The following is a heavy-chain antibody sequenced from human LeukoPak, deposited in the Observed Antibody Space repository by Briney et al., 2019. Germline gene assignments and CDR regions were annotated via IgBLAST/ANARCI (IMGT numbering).Heavy chain of an antibody. Sequence: SETLSLTCTVSGGSISSGGYYWSWIRQPPGKGLEWIGYIYHSGSTYYNPSLKSQVTISVDRSKNQFSLKLSSVTAADTAVYYCARSPSVVVPVFDYWGQGTLVTVSS. V-gene: IGHV4-30-2*01. D-gene: IGHD2-2*01. CDR3: ARSPSVVVPVFDY. CDR2: IYHSGST. CDR1: GGSISSGGYY. J-gene: IGHJ4*02.